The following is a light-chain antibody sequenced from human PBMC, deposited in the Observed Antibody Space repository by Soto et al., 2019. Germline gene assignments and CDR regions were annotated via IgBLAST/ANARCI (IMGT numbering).Light chain of an antibody. V-gene: IGKV1-5*01. CDR3: QQYYSCSWT. J-gene: IGKJ1*01. Sequence: DILMTQSPSTLSASAGDRVTVTCRASQSINSGLAWYQQKPGEAPKFLIYDASAMPRGIPSRFSGSGSGTKFTLTIASLQPEDFAPYYCQQYYSCSWTFGPGTKVDIK. CDR1: QSINSG. CDR2: DAS.